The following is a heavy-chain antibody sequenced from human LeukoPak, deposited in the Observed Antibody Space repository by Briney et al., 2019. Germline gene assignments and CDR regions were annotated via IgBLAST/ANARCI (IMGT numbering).Heavy chain of an antibody. CDR3: ARSDVVGAPDY. CDR2: INPSGGST. D-gene: IGHD1-26*01. V-gene: IGHV1-46*01. CDR1: GYTFTSYY. Sequence: ASVTVSCKASGYTFTSYYMHWVRQAPGQGLEWMGIINPSGGSTSYAQKFQGRVTMTRDTSTSTVYMELSSLRSEDTAVYYCARSDVVGAPDYWGQGTLVTVSS. J-gene: IGHJ4*02.